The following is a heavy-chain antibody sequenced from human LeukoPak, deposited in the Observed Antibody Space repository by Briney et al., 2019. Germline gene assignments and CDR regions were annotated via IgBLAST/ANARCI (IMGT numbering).Heavy chain of an antibody. Sequence: ASVKVSCKASGYTFTSYDINWVRQATGQGLEWMGWMNPNSGNTGYAQKFQGRVTMTRNTSISTAYMELSSLRSEDTAVYYCARVALGYDILTGYYNYDDYWGQGTLVTVSS. J-gene: IGHJ4*02. CDR1: GYTFTSYD. V-gene: IGHV1-8*01. D-gene: IGHD3-9*01. CDR2: MNPNSGNT. CDR3: ARVALGYDILTGYYNYDDY.